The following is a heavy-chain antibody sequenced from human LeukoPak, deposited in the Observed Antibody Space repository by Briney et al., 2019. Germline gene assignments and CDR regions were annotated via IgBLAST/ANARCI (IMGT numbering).Heavy chain of an antibody. CDR2: IYTSGST. J-gene: IGHJ4*02. CDR1: GGSVNNYF. Sequence: SETLSLTCAVSGGSVNNYFWTWIRQPAGKGLEWIGRIYTSGSTNYNPSLKSRVTISVDTSKNQFSLKLSSVTAADTAVYYCARGAHYYDSSGYYPSFDYWGQGTLVTVSS. V-gene: IGHV4-4*07. CDR3: ARGAHYYDSSGYYPSFDY. D-gene: IGHD3-22*01.